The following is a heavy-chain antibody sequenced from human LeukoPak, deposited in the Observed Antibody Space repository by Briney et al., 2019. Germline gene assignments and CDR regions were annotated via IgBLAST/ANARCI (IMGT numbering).Heavy chain of an antibody. D-gene: IGHD6-13*01. CDR1: GGSIRSSYYY. CDR3: ARYYSSSWYMGWFDP. CDR2: IYYSGST. V-gene: IGHV4-31*03. J-gene: IGHJ5*02. Sequence: PSETLSLTCTVSGGSIRSSYYYWGWIRQPPGKGLEWIGYIYYSGSTYYNPSLKSRVTISVDTSKNQFSLKLSSVTAADTAVYYCARYYSSSWYMGWFDPWGQGTLVTVSS.